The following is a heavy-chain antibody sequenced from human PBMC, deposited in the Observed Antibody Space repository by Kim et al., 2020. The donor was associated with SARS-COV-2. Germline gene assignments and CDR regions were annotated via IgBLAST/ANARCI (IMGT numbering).Heavy chain of an antibody. CDR3: ANSPGGLRLTSGS. J-gene: IGHJ4*02. Sequence: GGSLRLSCAASGFTFSSYGMHWVRQAPGKGLEWVAVISYDGSNKYYADSVKGRFTISRDNSKNTLYLQMNSLRAEDTAVYYCANSPGGLRLTSGSWGQGTLVTVSS. V-gene: IGHV3-30*18. CDR1: GFTFSSYG. CDR2: ISYDGSNK. D-gene: IGHD5-12*01.